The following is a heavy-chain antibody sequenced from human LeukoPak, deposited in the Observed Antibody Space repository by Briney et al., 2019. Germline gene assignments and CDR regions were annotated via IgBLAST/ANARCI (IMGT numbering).Heavy chain of an antibody. V-gene: IGHV3-43*02. CDR1: GFNVAAYA. CDR2: ISGDSDNK. Sequence: GGSLRLSCAASGFNVAAYAMYWVRQPPGKSLEWVSLISGDSDNKYSAASVKGRFAISRDNSKNSLYLQMNSLTTEDTALYYCAIAYESGSFYRAFAYWGQGVLVTVSS. D-gene: IGHD3-10*01. J-gene: IGHJ4*02. CDR3: AIAYESGSFYRAFAY.